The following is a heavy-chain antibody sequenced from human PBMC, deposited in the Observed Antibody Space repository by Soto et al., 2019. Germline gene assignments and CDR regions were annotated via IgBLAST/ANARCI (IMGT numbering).Heavy chain of an antibody. D-gene: IGHD2-2*02. J-gene: IGHJ5*02. CDR2: IIPIFGTA. CDR1: GYTFTSYG. V-gene: IGHV1-69*13. Sequence: GASVKVSCKASGYTFTSYGISWVRQAPGQGLEWMGWIIPIFGTANYAQKFQGRVTITADESTSTAYMELSSLRSEDTAVYYCARVVDIVVVPAAIRGTVPPKGFDPWGQGTLVTVSS. CDR3: ARVVDIVVVPAAIRGTVPPKGFDP.